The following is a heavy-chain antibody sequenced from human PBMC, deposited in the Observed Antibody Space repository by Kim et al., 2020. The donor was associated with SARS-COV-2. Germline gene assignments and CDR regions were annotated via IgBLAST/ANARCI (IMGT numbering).Heavy chain of an antibody. V-gene: IGHV3-7*03. CDR2: IKADGSEK. CDR1: GFTFSTYC. J-gene: IGHJ4*02. Sequence: GGSLRLSCAASGFTFSTYCMNWVRQAPGMGLEWVAKIKADGSEKYYVDSVKGRFTISRDNAKNSLYLLMNSLRAEDTAVYYCVGGEKGFAGGQGTLVAVS. CDR3: VGGEKGFA.